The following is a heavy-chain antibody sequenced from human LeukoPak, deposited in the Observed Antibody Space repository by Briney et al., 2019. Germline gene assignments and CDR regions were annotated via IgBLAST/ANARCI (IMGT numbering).Heavy chain of an antibody. Sequence: GASLRLSCAASGFTFSSYAMSWVRQAPGKGLEWVAVISYDGSNKYYADSVKGRFTISRDNSKNTLYLQMNSLRAEDTAVYYCAKSYGDYVYYYYYGMDVWGKGTTVTVSS. CDR2: ISYDGSNK. CDR1: GFTFSSYA. D-gene: IGHD4-17*01. CDR3: AKSYGDYVYYYYYGMDV. V-gene: IGHV3-30*18. J-gene: IGHJ6*04.